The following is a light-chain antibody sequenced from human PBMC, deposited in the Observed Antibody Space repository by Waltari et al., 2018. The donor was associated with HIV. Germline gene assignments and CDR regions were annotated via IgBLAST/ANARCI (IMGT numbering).Light chain of an antibody. CDR2: DVS. J-gene: IGKJ2*01. V-gene: IGKV3-11*01. CDR1: QTVRGS. CDR3: HHRDNWPLHT. Sequence: VLTQSPDTLSLSSGEMATISCWASQTVRGSLACYQHRPGQPPKLLIYDVSKRATDIPDRFSGSGSETDFTRTISSLQPDAFAVYYCHHRDNWPLHTFGQGTKLDI.